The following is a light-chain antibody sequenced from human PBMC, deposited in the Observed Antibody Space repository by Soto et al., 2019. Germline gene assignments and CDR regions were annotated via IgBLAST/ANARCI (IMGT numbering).Light chain of an antibody. CDR1: QSVSSN. V-gene: IGKV3-15*01. J-gene: IGKJ5*01. CDR2: GAS. Sequence: EIVMTQSPATLSVPPGERATLSCRASQSVSSNLAWYQQKPGQAPRLLIYGASTRATGIPARFSGSGSGTEFTLTISSLQSEDFAVYYCQQYNNWATFGQGTRLEIK. CDR3: QQYNNWAT.